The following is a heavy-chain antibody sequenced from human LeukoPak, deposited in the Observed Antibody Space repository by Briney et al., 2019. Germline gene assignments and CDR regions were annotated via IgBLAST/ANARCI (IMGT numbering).Heavy chain of an antibody. CDR1: GGSISEISYS. V-gene: IGHV4-39*01. Sequence: SETLSLTCSVSGGSISEISYSWGWIRQPPGKRLEWIGNIYYSGSTNNNPSLESRVVISVDTSRNQFPLTLTSVTATDTAVYYCARQGVVGATGFDFWGQGFLVTVSS. CDR2: IYYSGST. CDR3: ARQGVVGATGFDF. D-gene: IGHD1-26*01. J-gene: IGHJ4*02.